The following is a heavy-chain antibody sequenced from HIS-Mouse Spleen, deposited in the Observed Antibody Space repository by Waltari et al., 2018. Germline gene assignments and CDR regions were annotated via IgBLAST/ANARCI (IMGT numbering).Heavy chain of an antibody. D-gene: IGHD6-13*01. V-gene: IGHV4-39*07. CDR2: LYYSGIT. J-gene: IGHJ2*01. CDR3: AREIPYSSSWYDWYFDL. Sequence: QLQLQESGPGLVKPSETLSLTCTVPGGSISSSSYYWGWIRPPPGKGLEWIGSLYYSGITYYNPSLKSRVTISVDTSKNQFSLKLSSVTAADTAVYYCAREIPYSSSWYDWYFDLWGRGTLVTVSS. CDR1: GGSISSSSYY.